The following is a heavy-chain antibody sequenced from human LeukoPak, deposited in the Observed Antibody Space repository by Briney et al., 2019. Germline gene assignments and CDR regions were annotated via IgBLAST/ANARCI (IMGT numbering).Heavy chain of an antibody. V-gene: IGHV3-74*01. J-gene: IGHJ4*02. CDR3: TREDYYGSGSYGWDY. Sequence: GGSLRLSCTASEFRFSSYWRHWVRQVPGKGLVWVARINPDGSLRSFADSVKGRFTISRDNAINTLYLQMESLRPEDTGVYYCTREDYYGSGSYGWDYWGQGTLVSVSS. D-gene: IGHD3-10*01. CDR2: INPDGSLR. CDR1: EFRFSSYW.